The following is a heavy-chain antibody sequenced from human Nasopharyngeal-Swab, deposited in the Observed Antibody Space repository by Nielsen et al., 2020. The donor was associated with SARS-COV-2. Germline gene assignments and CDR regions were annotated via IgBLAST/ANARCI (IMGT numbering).Heavy chain of an antibody. CDR3: ARILTIFGVVASYYFDY. Sequence: SETLSLTCTVSGGSISSYYWSWIRQPPGKGLEWIGYIYYSGSTNYNPSLKSGVTISVDMSKNQFSLKLSSVTAADTAVYYCARILTIFGVVASYYFDYWCQGTLVTVSS. V-gene: IGHV4-59*01. CDR1: GGSISSYY. J-gene: IGHJ4*02. D-gene: IGHD3-3*01. CDR2: IYYSGST.